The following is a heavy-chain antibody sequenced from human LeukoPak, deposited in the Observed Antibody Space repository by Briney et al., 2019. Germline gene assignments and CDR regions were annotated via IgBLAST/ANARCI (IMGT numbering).Heavy chain of an antibody. CDR3: ARSITIFGLVNFADY. CDR2: IYYSGST. CDR1: GGSISSSSYY. J-gene: IGHJ4*02. Sequence: SETLSLTCTVSGGSISSSSYYWRWIRQPPGKGLEWIGSIYYSGSTYYNPSLKSRVSISVDTSKNQFSLKLSSVTAADTAVYYCARSITIFGLVNFADYWGQGTLVTVSS. D-gene: IGHD3-3*01. V-gene: IGHV4-39*01.